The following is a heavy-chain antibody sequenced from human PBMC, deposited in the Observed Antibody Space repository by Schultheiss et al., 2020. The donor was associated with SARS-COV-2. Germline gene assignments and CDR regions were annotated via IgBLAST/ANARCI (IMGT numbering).Heavy chain of an antibody. CDR1: GGSFSGYY. J-gene: IGHJ4*02. V-gene: IGHV4-34*01. D-gene: IGHD1-1*01. CDR2: INHSGST. CDR3: ARVSGTAPGVDY. Sequence: SETLSLTCAVYGGSFSGYYWSWIRQPPGKGLEWIGEINHSGSTNYNPSLKSRVTISVDTSKNQFSLKLSSVTAADTAVYYCARVSGTAPGVDYWGQGTLVTVSS.